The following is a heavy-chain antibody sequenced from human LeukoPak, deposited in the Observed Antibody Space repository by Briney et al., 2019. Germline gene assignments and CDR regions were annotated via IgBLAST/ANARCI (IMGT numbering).Heavy chain of an antibody. V-gene: IGHV3-21*01. D-gene: IGHD2-2*01. J-gene: IGHJ6*03. CDR3: ARGDIVVVPAAMVSSQNYYYYYMDV. CDR1: GFTFSSYS. CDR2: ISSSSSYI. Sequence: PGGSLRLSCAASGFTFSSYSMNWVRQAPGKGLEWVSCISSSSSYIYYADSVKGRFTISRDNAKNSLYLQMNSLRAEDTAVYYCARGDIVVVPAAMVSSQNYYYYYMDVWGKGTTVTVSS.